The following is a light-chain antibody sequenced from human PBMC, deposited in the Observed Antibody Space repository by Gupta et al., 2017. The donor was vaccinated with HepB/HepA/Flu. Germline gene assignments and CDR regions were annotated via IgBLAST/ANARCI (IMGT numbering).Light chain of an antibody. V-gene: IGLV4-69*01. J-gene: IGLJ2*01. Sequence: QLVLTQSPSASASLGASVKLTCTLSSRHSSYAIAWHQQQPEKGPRYLMKLNNDGSHSKGDGIPDRFSGSSSGAERYLTISSLQSEDEADYYCQTWGTGIWVFGGGTKLTVL. CDR1: SRHSSYA. CDR2: LNNDGSH. CDR3: QTWGTGIWV.